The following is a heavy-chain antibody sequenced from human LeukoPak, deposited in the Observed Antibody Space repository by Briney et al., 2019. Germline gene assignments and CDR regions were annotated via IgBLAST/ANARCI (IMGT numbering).Heavy chain of an antibody. V-gene: IGHV3-48*01. CDR3: ARLPVVPAAIIYYYYYYMDV. Sequence: RGSLRLSCAASGFTFSSYSMNWVRQAPGKGLEWVSYISSSSSTIYYEDSVKGRFTISRDNAKNSLYLQMNSLRAEDTAVYYCARLPVVPAAIIYYYYYYMDVWGKGTTVTVS. D-gene: IGHD2-2*01. CDR1: GFTFSSYS. CDR2: ISSSSSTI. J-gene: IGHJ6*03.